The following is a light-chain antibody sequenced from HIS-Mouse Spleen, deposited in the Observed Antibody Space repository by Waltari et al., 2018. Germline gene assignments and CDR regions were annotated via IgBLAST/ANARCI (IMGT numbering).Light chain of an antibody. CDR2: RNN. J-gene: IGLJ2*01. V-gene: IGLV1-47*01. Sequence: QSVLTQPPSASGTPGQRVTISCSGSSSNIGSNYVYWYQQLPGTAPKLLIYRNNQRPSGVPARFSGCQSGTSASLAISGLRSEDEADYYCAAWDDSLSGPVVFGGGTKLTVL. CDR3: AAWDDSLSGPVV. CDR1: SSNIGSNY.